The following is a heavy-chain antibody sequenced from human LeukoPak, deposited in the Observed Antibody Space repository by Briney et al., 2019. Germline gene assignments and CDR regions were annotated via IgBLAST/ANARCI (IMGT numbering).Heavy chain of an antibody. CDR3: ARDDRYNYYDTGGYYYNMDV. Sequence: PGGSLRLTCAASGFTVSSNYMRWVRQAPGKGLEGVSVIYSGGGTYYPDSVKGRFIISRDNSKNTLHLQMNSLRVEDTAVYYCARDDRYNYYDTGGYYYNMDVWGRGTTVTGSS. CDR2: IYSGGGT. V-gene: IGHV3-53*01. CDR1: GFTVSSNY. J-gene: IGHJ6*03. D-gene: IGHD3-22*01.